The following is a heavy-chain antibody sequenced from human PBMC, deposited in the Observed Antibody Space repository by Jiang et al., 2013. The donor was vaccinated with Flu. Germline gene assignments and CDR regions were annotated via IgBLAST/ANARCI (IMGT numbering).Heavy chain of an antibody. CDR1: GFTFSSYA. V-gene: IGHV3-23*04. D-gene: IGHD2-21*02. Sequence: VQLVESGGGLVQPGGSLRLSCAASGFTFSSYAMSWVRQAPGKGLEWVSAISGSGGSTYYADSVKGRFTISRDNSKNTLYLQMNSLRAEDTAVYYCAKELRPYCGGDCSVSDAFDIWGQGTMVTVSS. J-gene: IGHJ3*02. CDR3: AKELRPYCGGDCSVSDAFDI. CDR2: ISGSGGST.